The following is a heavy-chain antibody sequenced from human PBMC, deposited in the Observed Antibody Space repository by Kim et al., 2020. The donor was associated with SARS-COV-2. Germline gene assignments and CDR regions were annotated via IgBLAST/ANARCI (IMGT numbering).Heavy chain of an antibody. CDR2: IYYSGST. J-gene: IGHJ6*02. Sequence: SETLSLTCTVSGGSISSSSYYWGWIRQPPGKGLEWIGSIYYSGSTYYNPSLKSRVTISVDTSKNQFSLKLSSVTAADTAVYYCARMVINYDFWSGYYQGPIGVWGQGTTVTVSS. CDR3: ARMVINYDFWSGYYQGPIGV. V-gene: IGHV4-39*01. D-gene: IGHD3-3*01. CDR1: GGSISSSSYY.